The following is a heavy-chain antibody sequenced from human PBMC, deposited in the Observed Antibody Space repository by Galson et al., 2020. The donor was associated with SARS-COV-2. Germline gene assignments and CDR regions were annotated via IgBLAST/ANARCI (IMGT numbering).Heavy chain of an antibody. CDR1: GGSVSSGSYY. CDR3: ARVFYDFWSGYYMDF. D-gene: IGHD3-3*01. CDR2: IYYSGST. V-gene: IGHV4-61*01. J-gene: IGHJ6*03. Sequence: SETLSLTCTVSGGSVSSGSYYWSWIRQPPGKGLEWIGYIYYSGSTNYNPSLKSRVTISVDTSKNQFSLKLSSVTAADTAVYYCARVFYDFWSGYYMDFWGKGTTVTVSS.